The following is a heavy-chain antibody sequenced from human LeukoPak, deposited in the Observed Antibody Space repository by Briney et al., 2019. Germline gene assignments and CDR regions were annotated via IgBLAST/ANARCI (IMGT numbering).Heavy chain of an antibody. Sequence: GASVKVSCKASGYTFTAYYMHWVRLAPGQGLEWMGWITPNSGGTKYAQRFQGRVTMTRDTSISTAYMELSGLRSDDTAAYYCAIAEGRGVDIVVVPAARKPRDAFDIWGQGTMVTVSS. CDR1: GYTFTAYY. CDR2: ITPNSGGT. D-gene: IGHD2-2*03. J-gene: IGHJ3*02. V-gene: IGHV1-2*02. CDR3: AIAEGRGVDIVVVPAARKPRDAFDI.